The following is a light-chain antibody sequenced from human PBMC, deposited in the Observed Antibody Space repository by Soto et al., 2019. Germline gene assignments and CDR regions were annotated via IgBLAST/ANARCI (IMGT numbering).Light chain of an antibody. V-gene: IGKV3-15*01. CDR2: GAS. CDR1: QSVSSN. J-gene: IGKJ2*01. CDR3: QQYNNWPRT. Sequence: ELVMPQSPATLSVSPGERATVSCRASQSVSSNLAWYQQKPGQAPRLLIYGASTRDTGIPARFSDSGSGTEFTLTTGSLQSEDFAADYCQQYNNWPRTFGQGTKLEIK.